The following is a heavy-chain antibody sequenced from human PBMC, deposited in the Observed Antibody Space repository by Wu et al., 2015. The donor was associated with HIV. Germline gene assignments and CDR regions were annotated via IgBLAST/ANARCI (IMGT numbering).Heavy chain of an antibody. CDR1: GGTFSSYA. CDR3: ARSIMAYDSSGYLHFDY. CDR2: IIPIFGTA. J-gene: IGHJ4*02. V-gene: IGHV1-69*05. Sequence: QVQLVQSGAEVKKPGSSVKVSCKASGGTFSSYAISWVRQAPGQGLEWMGGIIPIFGTANYAQKFQGRVTITTDESTSTAYMELSSLRSEDTAVYYCARSIMAYDSSGYLHFDYWGRGNAGHRLL. D-gene: IGHD3-22*01.